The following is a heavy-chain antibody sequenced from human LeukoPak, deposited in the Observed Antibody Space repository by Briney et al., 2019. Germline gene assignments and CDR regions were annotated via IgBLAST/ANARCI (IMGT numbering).Heavy chain of an antibody. J-gene: IGHJ4*02. CDR2: IYYSGST. V-gene: IGHV4-39*01. CDR3: ARGTRSFDY. CDR1: GGSISSSSYY. Sequence: SETLSLTCTVSGGSISSSSYYWGWIRQPPGKGPEWIGSIYYSGSTYYNPSLKSRVTISVDTSKNQFSLKLSSVTAADTAVYYCARGTRSFDYWGQGTLVTVSS. D-gene: IGHD3-16*02.